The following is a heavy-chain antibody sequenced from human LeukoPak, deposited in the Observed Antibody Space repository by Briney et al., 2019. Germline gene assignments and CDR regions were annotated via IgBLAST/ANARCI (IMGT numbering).Heavy chain of an antibody. CDR3: ARPEYGASEY. J-gene: IGHJ4*02. CDR1: GGSFSGYY. Sequence: SETLSLTCAVYGGSFSGYYWSWIRQPPGKGLEWIGEINHSASTNYNPSLKSRVTISVDTSKNQFSLKVSSVTAADTAVYYCARPEYGASEYWGQGTLVTVSS. D-gene: IGHD4-17*01. V-gene: IGHV4-34*01. CDR2: INHSAST.